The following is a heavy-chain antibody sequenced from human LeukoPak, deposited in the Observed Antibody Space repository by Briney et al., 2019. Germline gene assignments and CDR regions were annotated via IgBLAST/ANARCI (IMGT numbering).Heavy chain of an antibody. CDR1: GFTFSNYS. CDR2: ISSSNSYI. V-gene: IGHV3-21*01. CDR3: AGAEGDYLNYYGMDV. J-gene: IGHJ6*02. Sequence: KPGGSLRLSCAASGFTFSNYSMNWVRQAPGKGLEWVSSISSSNSYINYADSVKGRFTISRDNAKNSLYLQMNSLRAEDTAVYYCAGAEGDYLNYYGMDVWGQGTTVTVSS. D-gene: IGHD4-17*01.